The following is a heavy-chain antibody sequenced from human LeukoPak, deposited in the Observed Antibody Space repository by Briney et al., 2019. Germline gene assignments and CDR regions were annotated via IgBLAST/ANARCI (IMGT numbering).Heavy chain of an antibody. J-gene: IGHJ6*01. CDR3: ARLRSYGYYYDGMDV. D-gene: IGHD3-16*01. Sequence: GGSLRLSCAASGFTFSSYSMNWVRQAPGKGLEWVSYIISSSSKIHYADSVKGRFTISRDNAKNSLYLQMNSLRAEDTAVYYCARLRSYGYYYDGMDVWGQGTTVTVSS. CDR1: GFTFSSYS. V-gene: IGHV3-48*04. CDR2: IISSSSKI.